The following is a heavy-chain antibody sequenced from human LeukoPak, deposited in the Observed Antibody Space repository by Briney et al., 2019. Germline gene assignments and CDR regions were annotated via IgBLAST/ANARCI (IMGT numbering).Heavy chain of an antibody. Sequence: GRSLRLSCAASGFTFSSYAMHWVRQAPGKGLLWVTVISYDGINKYYADSVKGRFTISRDNSKNTVYLQMNSLRGEDTAVYYCARGRNVDTSMVNDYWGQGTLVTVSS. CDR2: ISYDGINK. V-gene: IGHV3-30*01. J-gene: IGHJ4*02. CDR1: GFTFSSYA. D-gene: IGHD5-18*01. CDR3: ARGRNVDTSMVNDY.